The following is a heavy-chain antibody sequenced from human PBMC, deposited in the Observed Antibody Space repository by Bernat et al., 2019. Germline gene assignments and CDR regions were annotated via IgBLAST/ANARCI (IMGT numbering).Heavy chain of an antibody. J-gene: IGHJ4*02. CDR2: ISHDGSNK. CDR3: AKALYSSSWYSAGGFDY. D-gene: IGHD6-13*01. CDR1: GFTFSSYA. V-gene: IGHV3-30*18. Sequence: QVQLVESGGGVVQPGRSRRLSCAASGFTFSSYAIHWLRQPPDKGLEWVAVISHDGSNKYYADSVKGRLTISRDNSKNTLYLRMNSLRAEDTAVYYCAKALYSSSWYSAGGFDYWGQGALVTVSS.